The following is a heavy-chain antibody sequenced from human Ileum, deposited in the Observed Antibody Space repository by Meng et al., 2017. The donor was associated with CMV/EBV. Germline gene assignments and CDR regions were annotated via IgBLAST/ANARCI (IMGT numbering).Heavy chain of an antibody. Sequence: GGSLRLSCVVSGFTFRSYWRSWVRQAPEKGLEWVANIREDGSERYYMGSVKGRFTISRDNAKNSLYLQMNSLRAEDAAVYYCESHTHYAGNPPGTHNCWGQGTLVTVSS. D-gene: IGHD1-14*01. J-gene: IGHJ4*02. CDR1: GFTFRSYW. V-gene: IGHV3-7*01. CDR2: IREDGSER. CDR3: ESHTHYAGNPPGTHNC.